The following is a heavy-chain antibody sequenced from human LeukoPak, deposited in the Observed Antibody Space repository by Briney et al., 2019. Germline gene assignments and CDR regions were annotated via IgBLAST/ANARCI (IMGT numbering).Heavy chain of an antibody. CDR3: ASSSKSYYYYMDV. D-gene: IGHD6-6*01. J-gene: IGHJ6*03. CDR1: GFTFSSYS. CDR2: ISSSSSYK. Sequence: PGGSLRLSCAASGFTFSSYSMSWVRQAPGKGLEGVSSISSSSSYKYYADSVKGRFTISRDNAKNSLYLQMNSLRAEDTAVYYCASSSKSYYYYMDVWGKGTTVTVSS. V-gene: IGHV3-21*01.